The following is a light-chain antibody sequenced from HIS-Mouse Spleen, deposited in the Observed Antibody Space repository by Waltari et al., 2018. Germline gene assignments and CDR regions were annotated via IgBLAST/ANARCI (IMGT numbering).Light chain of an antibody. CDR3: CSYAGSYTDV. J-gene: IGLJ1*01. CDR1: SSDAGGYTY. V-gene: IGLV2-11*01. CDR2: DVS. Sequence: QSALTQPRSVSGSPGQSVTTSCTGPSSDAGGYTYVSWYQQHPGNAPKLMIYDVSKRPSGVPDRFSGSKSGNTASLTSSGVQAEDEADYYCCSYAGSYTDVFGTGTKVTVL.